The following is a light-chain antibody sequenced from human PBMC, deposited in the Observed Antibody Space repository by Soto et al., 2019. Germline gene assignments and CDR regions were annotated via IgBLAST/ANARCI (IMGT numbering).Light chain of an antibody. V-gene: IGKV1-9*01. Sequence: IQLTQSPSSLSASVGDRVTITCRASQGISSYLGWYQQKPGKAPNLLIYDASTLHSGVPSRFSGGGSGTDFTLTISSLQSEDFAVYYCQQYNNWPPITFGQGTRLENK. CDR2: DAS. J-gene: IGKJ5*01. CDR1: QGISSY. CDR3: QQYNNWPPIT.